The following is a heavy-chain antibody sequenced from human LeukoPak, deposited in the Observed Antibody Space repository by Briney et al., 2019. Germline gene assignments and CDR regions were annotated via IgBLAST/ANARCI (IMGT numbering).Heavy chain of an antibody. CDR3: ARAQYYYDSSGYRYYFDY. CDR2: IIPILGIA. Sequence: ASVKVSCKASGGTFSSYAISWVRQAPGQGLEWMGRIIPILGIANYAQKFQVRVTITADKSTSTAYMELSSLRSEDTAVYYCARAQYYYDSSGYRYYFDYWGQGTLVTVSS. J-gene: IGHJ4*02. D-gene: IGHD3-22*01. V-gene: IGHV1-69*04. CDR1: GGTFSSYA.